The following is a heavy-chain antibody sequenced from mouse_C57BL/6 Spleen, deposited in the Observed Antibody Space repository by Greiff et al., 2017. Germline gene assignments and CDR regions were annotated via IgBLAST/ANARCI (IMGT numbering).Heavy chain of an antibody. V-gene: IGHV1-55*01. D-gene: IGHD3-3*01. J-gene: IGHJ4*01. Sequence: QVQLQQPGAELVKPGASVKMSCKASGYTFTSYWITWVKQRPGQGLEWIGDIYPGSGSTNYNEKFKSKATLTVDTSSSTAYMQLSSLTSEDSAVYYGARSYGPRDYAMDYWGQGTSVTVSS. CDR1: GYTFTSYW. CDR2: IYPGSGST. CDR3: ARSYGPRDYAMDY.